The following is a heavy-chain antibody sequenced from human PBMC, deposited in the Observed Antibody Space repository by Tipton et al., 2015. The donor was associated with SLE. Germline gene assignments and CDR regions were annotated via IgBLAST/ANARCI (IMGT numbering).Heavy chain of an antibody. V-gene: IGHV3-21*01. CDR2: ISSSSSYI. J-gene: IGHJ3*01. CDR1: GFTFSSYS. D-gene: IGHD6-19*01. Sequence: SLRLSCAASGFTFSSYSMNWVRQAPGKGLEWVSSISSSSSYIYYADSVKGRFTISRENAKNTLYLQMNSLRAGDTAVYYCARAIAVGGGVDVWGQGTMVTVSS. CDR3: ARAIAVGGGVDV.